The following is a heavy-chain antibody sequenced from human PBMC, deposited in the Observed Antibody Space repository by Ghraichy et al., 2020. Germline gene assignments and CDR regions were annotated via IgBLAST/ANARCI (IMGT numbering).Heavy chain of an antibody. D-gene: IGHD6-6*01. J-gene: IGHJ6*02. CDR2: IYYSGST. V-gene: IGHV4-59*08. Sequence: ESLNISCTVSGGSISSYYWSWIRQPPGKGLEWIGYIYYSGSTNYNPSLKSRVTISVDTSKNQFSLKLSSVTAADTAVYYCARHRSSLNYGMDVWGQGTTVTVSS. CDR3: ARHRSSLNYGMDV. CDR1: GGSISSYY.